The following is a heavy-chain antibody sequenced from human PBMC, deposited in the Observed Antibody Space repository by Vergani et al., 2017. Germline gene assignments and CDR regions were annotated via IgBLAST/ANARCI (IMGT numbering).Heavy chain of an antibody. J-gene: IGHJ4*02. D-gene: IGHD3-10*01. CDR1: GFTFTSHA. CDR3: AXQYFVSGNYLFDY. V-gene: IGHV3-21*04. Sequence: EVQLVESGGGLVQPGGSLRLSCAASGFTFTSHAMHWVRQAPGKGLEWVSSISSTSSYIYYADSVKGRFTISRDNAKNSLYLQMNNLRTEDTAIYYCAXQYFVSGNYLFDYWGQGTLVTVSS. CDR2: ISSTSSYI.